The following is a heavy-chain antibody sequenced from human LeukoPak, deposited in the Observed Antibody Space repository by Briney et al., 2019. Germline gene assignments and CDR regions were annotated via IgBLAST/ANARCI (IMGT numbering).Heavy chain of an antibody. CDR1: GGSISSGGYY. CDR2: IYTSGST. D-gene: IGHD5-24*01. V-gene: IGHV4-61*08. J-gene: IGHJ6*03. CDR3: ARLAESRDGYLYYYYYYMDV. Sequence: SETLSLTCTVSGGSISSGGYYWSWIRQPPGKGLEWIGYIYTSGSTNYNPSLKSRVTISVDTSKNQFSLKLSSVTAADTAVYYCARLAESRDGYLYYYYYYMDVWGKGTTVTVSS.